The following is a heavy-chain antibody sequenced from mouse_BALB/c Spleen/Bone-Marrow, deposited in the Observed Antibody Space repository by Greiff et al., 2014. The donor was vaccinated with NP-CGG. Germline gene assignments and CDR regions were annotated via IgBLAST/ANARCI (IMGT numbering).Heavy chain of an antibody. CDR1: GYTFTNYW. Sequence: VQLQQSGAELVRPGASVKVSCKASGYTFTNYWINWVRQRPGQGLEWIGNIYPSDSYSNYNQKFKDKATLTVDKSSSTAYTQLSSPTSEDSAVYYCTRRDRYDYYGVDYWGQGTSVTVSS. CDR2: IYPSDSYS. CDR3: TRRDRYDYYGVDY. D-gene: IGHD2-14*01. J-gene: IGHJ4*01. V-gene: IGHV1-69*02.